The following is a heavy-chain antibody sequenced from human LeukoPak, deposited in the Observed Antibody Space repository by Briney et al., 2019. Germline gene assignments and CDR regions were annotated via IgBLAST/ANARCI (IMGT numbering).Heavy chain of an antibody. CDR2: INHSGST. V-gene: IGHV4-34*01. CDR1: GGSFSGYY. Sequence: SETLSLTCAVYGGSFSGYYWSWIRQPPGKGLEWIGEINHSGSTNYNPSLKSRVTISVDKSKNQFSLKLSSVTAADTAVYYCARAMTTGRLYWGQGTLVTVSS. D-gene: IGHD4-17*01. J-gene: IGHJ4*02. CDR3: ARAMTTGRLY.